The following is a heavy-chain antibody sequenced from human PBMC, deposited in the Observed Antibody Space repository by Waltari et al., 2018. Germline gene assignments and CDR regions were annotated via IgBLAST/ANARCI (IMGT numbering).Heavy chain of an antibody. D-gene: IGHD6-6*01. CDR1: GGSISSSSYY. CDR3: ARDRGYSSSSV. J-gene: IGHJ4*02. CDR2: IYYSGST. Sequence: QLQLQESGPGLVKPSETLSLTCTVSGGSISSSSYYWGWIRQPPGKGLEWIGSIYYSGSTYYNPSLKSRVTISVDTSKNQFSLKLSAVTAADTAVYYCARDRGYSSSSVWGQGTLVTVSS. V-gene: IGHV4-39*07.